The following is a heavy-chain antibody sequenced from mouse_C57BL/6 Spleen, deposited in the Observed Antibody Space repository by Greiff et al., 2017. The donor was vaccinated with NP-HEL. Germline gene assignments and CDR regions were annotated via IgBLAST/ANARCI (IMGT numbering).Heavy chain of an antibody. V-gene: IGHV5-12*01. CDR3: ARRVDYYAMDY. Sequence: EVKLMESGGGLVQPGGSLKLSCAASGFTFSDYYMYWVRQTPEKRLEWVAYISNGGGSTYYPDTVKGRFTISRDNAKNTLYLQMSRLKSEDTAMYYCARRVDYYAMDYWGQGTSVTVSS. CDR2: ISNGGGST. J-gene: IGHJ4*01. D-gene: IGHD1-1*01. CDR1: GFTFSDYY.